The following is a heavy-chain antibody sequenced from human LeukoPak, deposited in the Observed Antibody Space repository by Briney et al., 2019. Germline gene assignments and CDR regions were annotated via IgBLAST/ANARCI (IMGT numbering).Heavy chain of an antibody. Sequence: FETPSPPLPFSGGSINSKSYHLGWIPPPPGKGPGGVGGIYYSGSTYYNPSLKSRVTISVDTSKNQFSLKLSSVTAADTAVYYCARLSFRGYSSGSFDYWGQGTLVTVSS. CDR1: GGSINSKSYH. CDR3: ARLSFRGYSSGSFDY. J-gene: IGHJ4*02. V-gene: IGHV4-39*01. D-gene: IGHD6-19*01. CDR2: IYYSGST.